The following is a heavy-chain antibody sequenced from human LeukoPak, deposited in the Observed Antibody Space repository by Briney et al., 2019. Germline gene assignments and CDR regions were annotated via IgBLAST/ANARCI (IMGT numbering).Heavy chain of an antibody. Sequence: SETLSLTCTVSGGSISSYYWSWIRQPAGKGLEWIGRIYTSGSTNYNPSLKSRVTVSVDTSKNQFSLKLSSVTAADTAVYYCARGVRELVRLWAFDYWGQGTLVTVSS. CDR3: ARGVRELVRLWAFDY. J-gene: IGHJ4*02. V-gene: IGHV4-4*07. D-gene: IGHD1-26*01. CDR2: IYTSGST. CDR1: GGSISSYY.